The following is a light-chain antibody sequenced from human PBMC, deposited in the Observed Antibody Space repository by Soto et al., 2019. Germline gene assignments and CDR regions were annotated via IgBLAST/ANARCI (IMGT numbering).Light chain of an antibody. Sequence: DIQLTQSPSFLSAFVGDTVTITCRASQAMSTYLAWYQQKPGKVPKLLIRSASTLQSWVPPRFSGGGSGTEFTLTISTLKPDDSGIYYCQQLNGYQLAFGGGTNVEIK. CDR3: QQLNGYQLA. J-gene: IGKJ4*01. CDR2: SAS. V-gene: IGKV1-9*01. CDR1: QAMSTY.